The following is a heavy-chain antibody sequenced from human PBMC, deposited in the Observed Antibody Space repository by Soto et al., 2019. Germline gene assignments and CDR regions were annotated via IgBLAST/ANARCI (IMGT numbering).Heavy chain of an antibody. V-gene: IGHV3-23*01. CDR2: ITDTGGDA. J-gene: IGHJ4*02. Sequence: GGSLRLSCVASGLTFGSRAMSWVRQAPGEGLQWVSTITDTGGDAKYADSVRGRFVISRDNSKKTLYLQMTSLTAEDSAMYYCARGSTDSYPGSRIFDFWGRGTLVTVPQ. D-gene: IGHD3-10*01. CDR3: ARGSTDSYPGSRIFDF. CDR1: GLTFGSRA.